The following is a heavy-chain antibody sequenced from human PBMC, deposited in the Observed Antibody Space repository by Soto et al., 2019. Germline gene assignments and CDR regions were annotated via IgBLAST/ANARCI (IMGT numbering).Heavy chain of an antibody. Sequence: QVQLVQSGAEVKKPGSSVTVSCKASGGTFGNSAISWVRQAPGQGLEWMGGMIPIFSTPEYAQKYQGRVTITADESTTTASMELTSLKSEDTAGYYCARDKDRQQLGGNYYYGIDVWGQGTTVTVSS. CDR1: GGTFGNSA. V-gene: IGHV1-69*12. J-gene: IGHJ6*02. D-gene: IGHD2-15*01. CDR2: MIPIFSTP. CDR3: ARDKDRQQLGGNYYYGIDV.